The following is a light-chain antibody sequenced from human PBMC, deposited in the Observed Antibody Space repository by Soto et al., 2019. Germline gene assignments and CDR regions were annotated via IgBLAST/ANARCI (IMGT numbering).Light chain of an antibody. Sequence: SCLTQPASLSGCPGESITISSTGSSSDIGAYDYVFSLQQRAGKDAQVIISEVNTRDLGVSNRFSGFKSGNTAHLTISGLQVEDEAEYFCFSFTTTSTHVFGTGTKVTVL. CDR2: EVN. J-gene: IGLJ1*01. CDR3: FSFTTTSTHV. V-gene: IGLV2-14*01. CDR1: SSDIGAYDY.